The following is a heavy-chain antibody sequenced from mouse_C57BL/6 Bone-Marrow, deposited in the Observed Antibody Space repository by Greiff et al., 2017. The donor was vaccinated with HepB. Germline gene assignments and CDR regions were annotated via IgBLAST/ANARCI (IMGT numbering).Heavy chain of an antibody. V-gene: IGHV1-66*01. Sequence: QVHVKQSGPELVKPGASVKISCKASGYSFTSYYIHWVKQRPGQGLEWIGWIYPGSGNTKYNEKFKGKATLTADTSSSTAYMQLSSLTSEDSAVYYCARGFYYGNFPWFAYWGQGTLVTVSA. D-gene: IGHD2-1*01. CDR3: ARGFYYGNFPWFAY. CDR2: IYPGSGNT. CDR1: GYSFTSYY. J-gene: IGHJ3*01.